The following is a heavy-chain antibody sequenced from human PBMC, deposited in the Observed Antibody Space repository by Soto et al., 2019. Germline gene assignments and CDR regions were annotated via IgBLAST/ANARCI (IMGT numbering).Heavy chain of an antibody. CDR1: GFIFSSYG. D-gene: IGHD2-15*01. Sequence: QVQLVESGGGVVQPGRSLRLSCAASGFIFSSYGMHWVRQAPGKGLEWVAVISYDGSNKYYADSVKGRFTISRDNSKNTLYLQMNSLRAEDTAVYYCAKDYGVVVVVAAIGYFDYWGQGTLVTVSS. CDR2: ISYDGSNK. V-gene: IGHV3-30*18. J-gene: IGHJ4*02. CDR3: AKDYGVVVVVAAIGYFDY.